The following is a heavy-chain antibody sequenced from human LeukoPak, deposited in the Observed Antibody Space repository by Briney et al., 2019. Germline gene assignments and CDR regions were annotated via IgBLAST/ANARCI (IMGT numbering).Heavy chain of an antibody. Sequence: PMASVKVSCKASGYTFTSYDINWVRQATGQGLEWMGWMNPNSGNTGYAQKFQGRVTITRNTSISTAYMELSSLRSEDPAVYYLARAALGYNWNLFRPWGQGTLVTVSS. CDR2: MNPNSGNT. CDR3: ARAALGYNWNLFRP. J-gene: IGHJ5*02. V-gene: IGHV1-8*01. CDR1: GYTFTSYD. D-gene: IGHD1-20*01.